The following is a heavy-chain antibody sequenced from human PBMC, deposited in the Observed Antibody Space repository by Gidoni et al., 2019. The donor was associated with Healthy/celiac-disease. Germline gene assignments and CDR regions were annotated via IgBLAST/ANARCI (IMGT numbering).Heavy chain of an antibody. V-gene: IGHV4-59*01. J-gene: IGHJ5*02. CDR3: ARAGGGSSWYGEGWFDP. Sequence: QVQLQESGPGLVKPSETLSLTCTVPGGSISIYYWSWIRQPPGKGLEWIGYIYYSGSTNYNPSLKSRVTISVDTSKNQFSLKLSSVTAADTAVYYCARAGGGSSWYGEGWFDPWGQGTLVTVSS. CDR1: GGSISIYY. CDR2: IYYSGST. D-gene: IGHD6-13*01.